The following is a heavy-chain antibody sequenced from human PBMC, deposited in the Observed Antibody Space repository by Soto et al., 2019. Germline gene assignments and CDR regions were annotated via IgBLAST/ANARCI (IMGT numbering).Heavy chain of an antibody. V-gene: IGHV1-24*01. CDR3: TKLRSSSWYVLFDP. D-gene: IGHD6-13*01. Sequence: ASVKVSCKVSGDTLTEVSIHWVRQAPGEGLEWMGGFDPEDGETIYAQKFQGRVTMTEDTSTDTAYMELSSLRSDDTAVYYCTKLRSSSWYVLFDPWGQGPLVTVSS. CDR1: GDTLTEVS. J-gene: IGHJ5*02. CDR2: FDPEDGET.